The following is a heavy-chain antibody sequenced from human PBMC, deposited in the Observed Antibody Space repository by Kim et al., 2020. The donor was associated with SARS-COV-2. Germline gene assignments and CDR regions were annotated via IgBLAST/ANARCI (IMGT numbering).Heavy chain of an antibody. CDR3: ARDLRSMIVVVT. CDR2: ISSSSSYI. D-gene: IGHD3-22*01. V-gene: IGHV3-21*01. J-gene: IGHJ4*02. CDR1: GFTFSNYS. Sequence: GGSLRLSCAASGFTFSNYSMNWVRQAPGKGLEWVSSISSSSSYIYYADSVKGRFTISRDNAKNSLYLQMNSLRAEDTAVYYCARDLRSMIVVVTWGQGTLVTVSS.